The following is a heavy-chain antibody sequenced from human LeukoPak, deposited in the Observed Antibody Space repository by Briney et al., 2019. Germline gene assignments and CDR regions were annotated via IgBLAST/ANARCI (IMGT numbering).Heavy chain of an antibody. V-gene: IGHV1-2*02. CDR3: ARVAQQLVRSFDY. D-gene: IGHD6-13*01. J-gene: IGHJ4*02. Sequence: GASVKVSCKASGYTFTGYYMHWVRQAPGQGLEWMGWINPNNGGTNYAQQFQGRVTMTRDTSISTAYMELSRLRSDDTAVYYCARVAQQLVRSFDYWGQGTLVTVSS. CDR2: INPNNGGT. CDR1: GYTFTGYY.